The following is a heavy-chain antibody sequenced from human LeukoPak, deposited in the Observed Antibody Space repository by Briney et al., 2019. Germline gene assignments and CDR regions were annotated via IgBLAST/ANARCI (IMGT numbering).Heavy chain of an antibody. Sequence: GGSLRLSCAASGFTFSSYAMTWVRQAPGQGLEWVSGNGGSGGSTYYADSVKGRFTISRDNSKNTLYLQMNSLRAEDTAVYYCAKVIVSVDTAIDYWGQGTLVTVSS. J-gene: IGHJ4*02. CDR3: AKVIVSVDTAIDY. V-gene: IGHV3-23*01. CDR2: NGGSGGST. D-gene: IGHD5-18*01. CDR1: GFTFSSYA.